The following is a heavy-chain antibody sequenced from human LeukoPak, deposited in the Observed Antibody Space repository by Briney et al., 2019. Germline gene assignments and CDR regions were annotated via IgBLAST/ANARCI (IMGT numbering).Heavy chain of an antibody. Sequence: PSETLSLTCTVSGGSISSYYWSWIRQPAGKGLEWIGRIYTSGSTNYNPSLQSRVTMSIDTSKNQFSLKLRSVTAADTAVYYCATENLDYVWGSYRSPFDYWGQGTLVTASS. V-gene: IGHV4-4*07. CDR2: IYTSGST. J-gene: IGHJ4*02. CDR3: ATENLDYVWGSYRSPFDY. D-gene: IGHD3-16*02. CDR1: GGSISSYY.